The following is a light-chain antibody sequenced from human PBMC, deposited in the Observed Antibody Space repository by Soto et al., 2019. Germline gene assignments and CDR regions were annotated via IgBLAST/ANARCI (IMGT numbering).Light chain of an antibody. CDR1: SSNIGINT. J-gene: IGLJ1*01. CDR2: GNN. Sequence: QPVLTQPPSASGTPGQTITISCSGGSSNIGINTVNWYEHLPGTAPRLLIYGNNQRPSGVPDRFSGSKSSISASLAISGLQSADEGHYYCATWDDSLDVHVFGSGTKLPV. CDR3: ATWDDSLDVHV. V-gene: IGLV1-44*01.